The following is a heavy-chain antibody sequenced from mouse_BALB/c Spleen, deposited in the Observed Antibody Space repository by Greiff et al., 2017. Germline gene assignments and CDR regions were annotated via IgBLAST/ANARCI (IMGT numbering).Heavy chain of an antibody. V-gene: IGHV3-1*02. D-gene: IGHD2-1*01. J-gene: IGHJ3*01. Sequence: DVQLQESGPDLVKPSQSLSLTCTVTGYSITSGYSWHWIRQFPGNKLEWMGYIHYSGSTNYNPSLKSRISITRDTSKNQFFLQLNSVTTEDTATYYCARPLYGNYVAYWGQGTLVTVSA. CDR3: ARPLYGNYVAY. CDR2: IHYSGST. CDR1: GYSITSGYS.